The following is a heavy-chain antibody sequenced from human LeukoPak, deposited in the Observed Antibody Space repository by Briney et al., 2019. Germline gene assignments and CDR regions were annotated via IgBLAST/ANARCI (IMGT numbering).Heavy chain of an antibody. CDR3: AKRGVVVRCILVIGYHKGAYHYDL. Sequence: VGSLRISYVVSGITRSSYAMTWVRQAPGKRLDWGSDISRRGGSTAYADSVKGRSAISRDTSLNTLYLQMNNLSTEDTALYFCAKRGVVVRCILVIGYHKGAYHYDLRGQGLLVTVSS. V-gene: IGHV3-23*01. CDR2: ISRRGGST. D-gene: IGHD3-10*01. J-gene: IGHJ5*02. CDR1: GITRSSYA.